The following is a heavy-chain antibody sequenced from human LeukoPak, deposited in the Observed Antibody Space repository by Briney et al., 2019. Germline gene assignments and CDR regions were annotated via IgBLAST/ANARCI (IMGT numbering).Heavy chain of an antibody. CDR1: GGSISSGSYY. D-gene: IGHD4-23*01. Sequence: SETLSLTCNVSGGSISSGSYYWNWIRQPAGKGLEWIGRIYTSGSTNYNSSLESRVTISADTSKNQFSLKLTSVTAADTAVYYCARNPGGTSGYYFDYWGQGTLVTVSS. J-gene: IGHJ4*02. CDR3: ARNPGGTSGYYFDY. V-gene: IGHV4-61*02. CDR2: IYTSGST.